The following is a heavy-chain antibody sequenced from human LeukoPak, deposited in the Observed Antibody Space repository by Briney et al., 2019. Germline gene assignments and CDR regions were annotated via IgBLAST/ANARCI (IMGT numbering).Heavy chain of an antibody. CDR1: GITFSTYA. Sequence: GGSLRLSCAASGITFSTYAMSWVRQAPGKGLEWVAVIWSDATNRFYGASVKGRFTISRDNSQNTVFLQMNSLRAEDTAIYYCARDAQRGFDYSNSLEYWGHGTLVTVSS. D-gene: IGHD4-11*01. CDR2: IWSDATNR. J-gene: IGHJ4*01. CDR3: ARDAQRGFDYSNSLEY. V-gene: IGHV3-33*08.